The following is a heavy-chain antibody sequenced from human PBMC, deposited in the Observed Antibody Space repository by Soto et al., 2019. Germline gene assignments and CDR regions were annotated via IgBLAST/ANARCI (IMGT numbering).Heavy chain of an antibody. Sequence: SETLSLTCTVSGVSISSSYWSWIRQSPGTGLEWIGYIYYTGTTNYNPSLKRRVTISLDTAKNQFSLNVNSLTTADTAVYFCARGGNRYSNTASGVGGFDFWGQGTLVTVSS. CDR1: GVSISSSY. J-gene: IGHJ4*02. CDR3: ARGGNRYSNTASGVGGFDF. CDR2: IYYTGTT. V-gene: IGHV4-59*01. D-gene: IGHD5-12*01.